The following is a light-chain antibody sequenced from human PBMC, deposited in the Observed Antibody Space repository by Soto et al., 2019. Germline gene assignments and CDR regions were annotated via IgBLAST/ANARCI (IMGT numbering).Light chain of an antibody. CDR3: QQHSDWPLT. Sequence: EIVLIQSPATLSLSPGERATLSCRASQSVSSNLAWYQQNPGTAPRLLIFDASKRATGIPVRFSGSGSGTDFTLTISSLEPEDFTVYYCQQHSDWPLTFGGGTRVEIK. CDR2: DAS. CDR1: QSVSSN. V-gene: IGKV3-11*01. J-gene: IGKJ4*01.